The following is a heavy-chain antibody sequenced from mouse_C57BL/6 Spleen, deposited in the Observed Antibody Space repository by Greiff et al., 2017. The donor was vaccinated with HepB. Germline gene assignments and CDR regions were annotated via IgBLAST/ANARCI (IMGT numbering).Heavy chain of an antibody. J-gene: IGHJ2*01. CDR2: IDPETGGT. CDR1: GYTFTDYE. D-gene: IGHD4-1*01. CDR3: TRTGTSYFDY. Sequence: ESGAELVRPGASVTLSCKTSGYTFTDYEMHWVKQTPVHGLEWIGAIDPETGGTAYNQKFKGKAILTADKSSSTAYMELRSLTSEDSAVYYCTRTGTSYFDYWGHVTTLTVSS. V-gene: IGHV1-15*01.